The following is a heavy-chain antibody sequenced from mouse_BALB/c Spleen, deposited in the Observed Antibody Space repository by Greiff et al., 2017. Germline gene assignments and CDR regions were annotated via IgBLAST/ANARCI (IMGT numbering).Heavy chain of an antibody. D-gene: IGHD2-1*01. CDR2: IYPSDSYT. CDR3: TRLDGNYDYYAMDY. CDR1: GYTFTSYW. J-gene: IGHJ4*01. V-gene: IGHV1-69*02. Sequence: QVQLQQPGAELVRPGASVKLSCKASGYTFTSYWINWVKQRPGQGLEWIGNIYPSDSYTNYNQKFKNKATLTVDKSSSTAYMQLSSPTSEDSAVYYCTRLDGNYDYYAMDYWGQGTSVTVSS.